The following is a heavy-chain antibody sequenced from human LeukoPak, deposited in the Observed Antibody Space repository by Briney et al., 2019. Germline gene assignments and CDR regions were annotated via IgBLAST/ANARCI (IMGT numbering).Heavy chain of an antibody. CDR2: FDPEDGEA. CDR1: GYTLTELS. D-gene: IGHD3-10*01. Sequence: ASVKVSCKVSGYTLTELSMHWVRQAPGKGLEWMGGFDPEDGEAIYAQKFQGRVTMTEDTSTDTAYMELSSLRSEDTAVYYCATDLYGPKNMVRGVIRDYWGQGTLVTVSS. J-gene: IGHJ4*02. CDR3: ATDLYGPKNMVRGVIRDY. V-gene: IGHV1-24*01.